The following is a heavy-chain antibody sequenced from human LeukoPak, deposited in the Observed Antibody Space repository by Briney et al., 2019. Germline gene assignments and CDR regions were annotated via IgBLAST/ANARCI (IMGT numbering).Heavy chain of an antibody. Sequence: GGSLRLSCAASGFTFSSYAMSWVRQAPGKGLEWVANIKQDGSEKYYVDSVKGRFTISRDNAKNSLYLQMNSLRAEDTAVYYCAREANFIVVVTPTSYNDYWGQGTLVTVSS. CDR3: AREANFIVVVTPTSYNDY. CDR1: GFTFSSYA. D-gene: IGHD2-21*02. J-gene: IGHJ4*02. V-gene: IGHV3-7*01. CDR2: IKQDGSEK.